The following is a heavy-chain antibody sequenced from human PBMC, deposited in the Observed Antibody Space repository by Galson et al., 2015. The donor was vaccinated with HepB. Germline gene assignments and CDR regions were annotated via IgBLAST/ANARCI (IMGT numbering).Heavy chain of an antibody. D-gene: IGHD2-21*01. Sequence: SLRLSCAASGFTFSRYAMTWARQAPGRGLEWVSTIGNGGDTYYADSVKGRFTISRDNSKSTLYLQMHSLRAEDTALYSCVRDAAVVAYGMDVWGQGTTVTVSS. CDR2: IGNGGDT. CDR3: VRDAAVVAYGMDV. V-gene: IGHV3-23*01. J-gene: IGHJ6*02. CDR1: GFTFSRYA.